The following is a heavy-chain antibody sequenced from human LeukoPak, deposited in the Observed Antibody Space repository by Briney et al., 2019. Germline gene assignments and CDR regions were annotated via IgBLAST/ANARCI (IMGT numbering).Heavy chain of an antibody. J-gene: IGHJ4*02. CDR3: ARDQYYYDSSGYSPFDY. CDR2: MHTSGST. Sequence: SETLSLTCTVSGGSISSYYWSWIRQPAGKGLEWIGRMHTSGSTNYNPSLKSRVTMSVDTSKNQFSLKLSSVTAADTAVYYCARDQYYYDSSGYSPFDYWGQGTLVTVSS. CDR1: GGSISSYY. D-gene: IGHD3-22*01. V-gene: IGHV4-4*07.